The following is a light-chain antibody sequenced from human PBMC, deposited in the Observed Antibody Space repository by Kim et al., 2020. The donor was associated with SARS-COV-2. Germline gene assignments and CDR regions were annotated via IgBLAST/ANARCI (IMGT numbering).Light chain of an antibody. Sequence: GQSFTISFTGTSGHVGGYNYVSWYQQHPGKVPKLLIYDITNRPSGASNRFSGSKSGNTASLTIIGLQAEDEADYYCSSFTSSNTYVFGTTTKVTVL. CDR2: DIT. V-gene: IGLV2-14*04. CDR1: SGHVGGYNY. J-gene: IGLJ1*01. CDR3: SSFTSSNTYV.